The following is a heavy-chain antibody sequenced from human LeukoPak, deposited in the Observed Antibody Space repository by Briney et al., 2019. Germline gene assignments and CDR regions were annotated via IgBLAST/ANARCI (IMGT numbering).Heavy chain of an antibody. CDR3: ASEAYYGAFDI. CDR1: GDSIRSSIYY. J-gene: IGHJ3*02. CDR2: VYYDGSA. V-gene: IGHV4-39*07. D-gene: IGHD3-10*01. Sequence: SETLFLTCGVSGDSIRSSIYYWGWIRQPPGKGLEWIGSVYYDGSAYYNPSLKSRVTISVDTSKNQLSLKLSSVTAADTAVYYCASEAYYGAFDIWGQGTMVTVSS.